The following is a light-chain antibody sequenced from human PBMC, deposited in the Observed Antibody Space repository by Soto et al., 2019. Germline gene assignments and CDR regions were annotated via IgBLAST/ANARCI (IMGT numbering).Light chain of an antibody. V-gene: IGLV2-8*01. CDR3: SSFASSNTWV. Sequence: QSALTQPPSASGSPGQSVTIPCTGTSSDVGAYNYVSWYQQHAGKAPKLVIYEVTKRPSGVPDRFSGSKSANTASLTVSGLQAEYEGGYYCSSFASSNTWVFGGGTKLTVL. J-gene: IGLJ3*02. CDR2: EVT. CDR1: SSDVGAYNY.